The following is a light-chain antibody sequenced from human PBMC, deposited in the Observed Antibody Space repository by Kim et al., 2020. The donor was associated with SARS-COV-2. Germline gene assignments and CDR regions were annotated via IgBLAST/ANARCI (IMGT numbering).Light chain of an antibody. V-gene: IGLV6-57*02. Sequence: NFMLTQPHSVSESPGKTVTISCTGSSGNLASNYVQWYQQRPGSAPTTVIYEDNQRPSGVPDRFSGSIDASANSASLTISGLKTDDEADYYCQSYDSSTHWVFGGGTRLTV. CDR2: EDN. CDR3: QSYDSSTHWV. CDR1: SGNLASNY. J-gene: IGLJ3*02.